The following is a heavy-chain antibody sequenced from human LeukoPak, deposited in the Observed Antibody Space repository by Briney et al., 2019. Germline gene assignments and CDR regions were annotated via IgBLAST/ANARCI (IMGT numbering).Heavy chain of an antibody. CDR2: VNLQGST. CDR3: AREDGDYERAFDI. J-gene: IGHJ3*02. D-gene: IGHD4-17*01. V-gene: IGHV4-4*02. CDR1: GGSITSTNY. Sequence: SGTLSLTCGVSGGSITSTNYWTWVRQPPGKGLEWIGEVNLQGSTNYNPSLMGRVAISVDMSENHISLQLTSVTAADTAVYYCAREDGDYERAFDIWGQGTMVTVSS.